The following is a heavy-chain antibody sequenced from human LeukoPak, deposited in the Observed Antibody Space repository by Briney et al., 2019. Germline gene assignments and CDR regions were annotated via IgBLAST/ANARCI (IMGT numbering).Heavy chain of an antibody. CDR1: GFTFNSYA. Sequence: GGSLRLSCAASGFTFNSYAMSWVRQVPGKDLEWVSATSASGETTYHAESVKGRFTIPTENSKNTMYLQMNSLRAEDTTLYYCAKLRYSGSRDVFDIWGQGAMVTVSS. D-gene: IGHD6-13*01. CDR3: AKLRYSGSRDVFDI. J-gene: IGHJ3*02. V-gene: IGHV3-23*01. CDR2: TSASGETT.